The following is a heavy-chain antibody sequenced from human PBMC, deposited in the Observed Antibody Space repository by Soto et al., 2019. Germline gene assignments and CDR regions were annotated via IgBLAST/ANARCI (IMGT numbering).Heavy chain of an antibody. CDR1: GYTFTSYG. CDR2: ISTYYDNT. Sequence: GASVKVSCKASGYTFTSYGISWVLQAPGQGLEWMGWISTYYDNTNYAQNLRGRVTMTTDTSTSTAYMELRSLRSDDTAVYYCARDPPRRYNSGQGLDYWGQGTLVTVSS. D-gene: IGHD5-18*01. V-gene: IGHV1-18*04. CDR3: ARDPPRRYNSGQGLDY. J-gene: IGHJ4*02.